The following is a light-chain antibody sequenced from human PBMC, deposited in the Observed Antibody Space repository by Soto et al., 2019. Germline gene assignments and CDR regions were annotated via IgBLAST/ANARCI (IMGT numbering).Light chain of an antibody. J-gene: IGLJ2*01. CDR1: GSNIGTNS. CDR3: AAWDDSLNGVV. V-gene: IGLV1-44*01. Sequence: QSVLTQPPSMSGTPGQRVTISCSGTGSNIGTNSVNWYQLFPGTAPKLLAHTNNQRPSRVPDRFSGSKSGTSASLAISGLQSEDEAEYYCAAWDDSLNGVVFGGGTKLTVL. CDR2: TNN.